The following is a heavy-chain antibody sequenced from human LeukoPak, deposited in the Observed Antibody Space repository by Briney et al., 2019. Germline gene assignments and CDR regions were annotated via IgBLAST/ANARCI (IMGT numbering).Heavy chain of an antibody. D-gene: IGHD1-26*01. J-gene: IGHJ4*02. V-gene: IGHV4-39*01. CDR1: GGSISSSSYY. CDR3: ARHPYSGSPFDY. CDR2: IYFSGST. Sequence: PSETLSLTCTVSGGSISSSSYYWGWIRQPPGKGQEWIGSIYFSGSTYYNPSLKSRVTISIDTSKNQFSLKLSSVTAADTAVYYCARHPYSGSPFDYWGQGTLVTVSS.